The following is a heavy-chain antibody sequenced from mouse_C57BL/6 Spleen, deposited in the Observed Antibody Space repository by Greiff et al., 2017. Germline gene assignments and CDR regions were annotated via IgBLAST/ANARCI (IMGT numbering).Heavy chain of an antibody. CDR1: GYTFTDHT. J-gene: IGHJ2*01. D-gene: IGHD3-2*02. Sequence: VKLQESDAELVQPGASVKISCKVSGYTFTDHTIHWMKQRPEQGLEWIGYIYPRDGSTKYNEKFKGKATLTADKSSSTAYMQLNSLTSEDSAVYFCARGGAAQAGFDYWGQGTTLTVSS. CDR3: ARGGAAQAGFDY. CDR2: IYPRDGST. V-gene: IGHV1-78*01.